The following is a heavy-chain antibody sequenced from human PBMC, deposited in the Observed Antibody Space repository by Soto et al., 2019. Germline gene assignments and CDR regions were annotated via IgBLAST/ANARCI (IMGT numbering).Heavy chain of an antibody. V-gene: IGHV3-23*01. CDR2: ITGGGGGT. CDR3: AKSPSSGWYGEN. J-gene: IGHJ4*02. CDR1: GFTFSSSA. Sequence: PGGSLRLSCAASGFTFSSSAMSWVRQAPGKGLEWVSAITGGGGGTYYADSVKGRFTISRDNSKNTLYLLMNSLRAEDTAVYHCAKSPSSGWYGENWGQGTLVTVSS. D-gene: IGHD6-19*01.